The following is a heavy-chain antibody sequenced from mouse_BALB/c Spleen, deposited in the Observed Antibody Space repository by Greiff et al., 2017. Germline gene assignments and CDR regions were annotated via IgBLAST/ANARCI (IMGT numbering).Heavy chain of an antibody. J-gene: IGHJ1*01. CDR2: ISSGGSYT. V-gene: IGHV5-9-3*01. CDR1: GFTFSSYA. Sequence: EVKLMESGGGLVKPGGSLKLSCAASGFTFSSYAMSWVRQTPEKRLEWVATISSGGSYTYYPDSVKGRFTISRDNAKNTLYLQMSSLRSEDTAMYYCARPHYYPYFDVWGAGTTVTVSS. D-gene: IGHD1-2*01. CDR3: ARPHYYPYFDV.